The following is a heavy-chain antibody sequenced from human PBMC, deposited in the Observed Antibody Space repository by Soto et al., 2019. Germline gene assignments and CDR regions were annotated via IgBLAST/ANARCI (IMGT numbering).Heavy chain of an antibody. D-gene: IGHD5-18*01. CDR1: GFTFSHYI. Sequence: QSGGSLRLSCAAPGFTFSHYIYHWVRQAPGKGLQWVAVIRDDGKKTNYATSVRGRFTVSRDMSKSTIFLQMNNLRIDDSAIYSCAREGDSHAFRGFDLWGQGTPVTVSS. CDR2: IRDDGKKT. V-gene: IGHV3-30*03. CDR3: AREGDSHAFRGFDL. J-gene: IGHJ5*02.